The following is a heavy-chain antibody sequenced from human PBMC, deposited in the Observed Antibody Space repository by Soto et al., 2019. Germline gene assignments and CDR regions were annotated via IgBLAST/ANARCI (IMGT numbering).Heavy chain of an antibody. CDR2: ISGSGVST. CDR1: GFTFSSYA. J-gene: IGHJ5*02. D-gene: IGHD2-21*01. CDR3: AKEGNIVREPGFLSFDH. Sequence: GGSLRLSCAASGFTFSSYAMSWVRQAPGKGLEWISGISGSGVSTYYADSVKGRFTISRDNSKNTMYLQLSSLRVDDTAVYYCAKEGNIVREPGFLSFDHWGQGTLVTVSS. V-gene: IGHV3-23*01.